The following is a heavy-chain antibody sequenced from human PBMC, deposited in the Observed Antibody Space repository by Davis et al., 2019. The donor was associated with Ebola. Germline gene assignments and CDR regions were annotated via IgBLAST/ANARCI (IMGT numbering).Heavy chain of an antibody. Sequence: GESLKISCQGSGYSFTSYWIVWVRQMPGKGLECMGIIFPGDSDTRYSPSFQGQVTISADKSISTAYLQWSSLKASDTAMYYCARGTDGYNPGGYFDSWGQGTLVTVSS. J-gene: IGHJ4*02. CDR3: ARGTDGYNPGGYFDS. CDR2: IFPGDSDT. V-gene: IGHV5-51*01. D-gene: IGHD5-24*01. CDR1: GYSFTSYW.